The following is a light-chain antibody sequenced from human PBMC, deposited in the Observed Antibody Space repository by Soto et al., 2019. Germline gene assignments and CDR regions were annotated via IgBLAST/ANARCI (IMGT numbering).Light chain of an antibody. CDR3: SSYTTVPSPQWV. CDR1: SDDVGGYNY. CDR2: EVS. Sequence: QSALAQPASVSGSPGQSVTISCTGTSDDVGGYNYVSWYQHHPGKSPKLMIYEVSNRPSGISNRISASKSGNTASLTISGLQAEDEAEYYCSSYTTVPSPQWVFAGGTQLTVL. J-gene: IGLJ3*02. V-gene: IGLV2-14*01.